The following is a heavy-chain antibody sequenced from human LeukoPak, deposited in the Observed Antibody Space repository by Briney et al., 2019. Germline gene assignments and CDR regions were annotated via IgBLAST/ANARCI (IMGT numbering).Heavy chain of an antibody. J-gene: IGHJ4*02. V-gene: IGHV3-48*03. CDR3: AKEDAPLGGRPDF. CDR1: GFTFSSYE. D-gene: IGHD3-16*01. Sequence: GGSLRLSCAASGFTFSSYEMNWVRQAPGKGLEWVSYISSSGSTIYYVDSVKGRFTISRDNSKSTLYLQMNSLRTDDTAVYYCAKEDAPLGGRPDFWGQGTLVTVSS. CDR2: ISSSGSTI.